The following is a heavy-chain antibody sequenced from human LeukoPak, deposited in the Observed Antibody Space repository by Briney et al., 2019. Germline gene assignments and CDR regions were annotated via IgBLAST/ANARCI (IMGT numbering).Heavy chain of an antibody. CDR1: GFTFSSYA. D-gene: IGHD1-1*01. J-gene: IGHJ3*02. CDR3: ARVRGILGAFDI. CDR2: ISYDGSNK. Sequence: GGSLRLSCAASGFTFSSYAMHRVRQAPGKGLEWVAVISYDGSNKYYADSVKGRFTISRDNSKNTLYLQMNSLRAEDTAVYHCARVRGILGAFDIWGQGTMVTVSS. V-gene: IGHV3-30*04.